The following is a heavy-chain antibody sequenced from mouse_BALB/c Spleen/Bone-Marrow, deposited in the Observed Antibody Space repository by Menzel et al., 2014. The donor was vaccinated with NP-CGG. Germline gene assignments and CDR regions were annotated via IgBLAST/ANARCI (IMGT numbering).Heavy chain of an antibody. CDR2: IYPGSGST. V-gene: IGHV1S22*01. CDR1: GYTFXSYW. CDR3: TKGLPSAY. D-gene: IGHD2-4*01. J-gene: IGHJ3*01. Sequence: LQQSGSELVRPGASVKLSCKASGYTFXSYWMHWVKQRPGQGLEWIGNIYPGSGSTNYDEKFKSKATLTVDTSSSTAYMQLSSLTSEDSAVYYCTKGLPSAYWGQGTLVTASA.